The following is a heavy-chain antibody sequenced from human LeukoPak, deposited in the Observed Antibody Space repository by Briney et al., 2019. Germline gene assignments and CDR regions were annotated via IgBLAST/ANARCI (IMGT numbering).Heavy chain of an antibody. D-gene: IGHD3-22*01. CDR1: GYTFTTYY. CDR2: INPSGGST. CDR3: AREKDSSGYFYFVY. J-gene: IGHJ4*02. V-gene: IGHV1-46*01. Sequence: ASVKVSCKASGYTFTTYYIHWARQAPGQGLEWMGLINPSGGSTSYAQKFQGRLTMTRDTSTSTVYMELSSLRSEDTAVYYYAREKDSSGYFYFVYWGQGTLVTVSS.